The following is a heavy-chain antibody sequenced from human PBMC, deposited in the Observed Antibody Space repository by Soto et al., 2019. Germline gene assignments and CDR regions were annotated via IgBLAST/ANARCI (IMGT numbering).Heavy chain of an antibody. CDR2: VYYSGST. Sequence: SETLSLTCTVSGGLISSGTYYWGWIRQPPGKGLEWIGSVYYSGSTYYNLSLKSRVTISVDTSKNQFFLKLISVTAADTAMYYCARQEGYDVLSEFYLYYVDYWGQGTPGTSPQ. CDR3: ARQEGYDVLSEFYLYYVDY. J-gene: IGHJ4*02. V-gene: IGHV4-39*01. CDR1: GGLISSGTYY. D-gene: IGHD3-3*01.